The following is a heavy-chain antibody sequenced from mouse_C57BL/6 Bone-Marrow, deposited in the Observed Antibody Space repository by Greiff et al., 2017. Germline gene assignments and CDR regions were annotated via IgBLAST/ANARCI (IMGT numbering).Heavy chain of an antibody. Sequence: EVNVVESGGGLVQSGRSLRLSCATSGFTFSDFYMEWVRQAPGKGLEWIAASRNKANDYTTEYSASVKGRFIVSRDTSQSILYLQMNALRAEDTAIYYCARGYYGSSADYWGQGTTLTVSS. CDR2: SRNKANDYTT. V-gene: IGHV7-1*01. D-gene: IGHD1-1*01. J-gene: IGHJ2*01. CDR3: ARGYYGSSADY. CDR1: GFTFSDFY.